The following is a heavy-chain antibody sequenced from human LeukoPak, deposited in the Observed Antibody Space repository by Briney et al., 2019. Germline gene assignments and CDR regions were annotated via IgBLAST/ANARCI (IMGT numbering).Heavy chain of an antibody. CDR1: GFTFSNYA. CDR3: AKDRIPVAGRQDIWDY. J-gene: IGHJ4*02. CDR2: ISGSGDRT. Sequence: GGSLRLSCVAAGFTFSNYAMTWVRQAPGKGLGWVSGISGSGDRTYYADSVKGRFTISRDNSKNTLYLQMTSLTDDDSAVYYCAKDRIPVAGRQDIWDYWGQGTLVTVSS. V-gene: IGHV3-23*01. D-gene: IGHD6-19*01.